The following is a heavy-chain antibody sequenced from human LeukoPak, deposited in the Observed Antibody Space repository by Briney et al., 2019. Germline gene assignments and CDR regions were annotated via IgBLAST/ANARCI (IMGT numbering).Heavy chain of an antibody. CDR1: GGSVSSGSYY. Sequence: SETLSLTCTVSGGSVSSGSYYWSWIRQPPGKGLEWIGYIYYSGSTNYNPSLKSRVTISVDTSKNQFSLKLSSVTAADTAVYYCAREAGYCSGGSCYFDYWGQGTLVTVSS. D-gene: IGHD2-15*01. J-gene: IGHJ4*02. CDR2: IYYSGST. V-gene: IGHV4-61*01. CDR3: AREAGYCSGGSCYFDY.